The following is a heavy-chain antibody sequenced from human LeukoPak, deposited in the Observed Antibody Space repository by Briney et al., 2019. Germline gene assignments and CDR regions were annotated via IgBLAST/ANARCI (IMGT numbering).Heavy chain of an antibody. CDR3: AKDPARHFYFDY. V-gene: IGHV3-30*04. J-gene: IGHJ4*02. D-gene: IGHD3-3*02. CDR2: ISYDGSNK. Sequence: EGSLRLSCAASGFTFSSYAMHWVRQAPGKGLEWVAVISYDGSNKYYADSVKGRFTISRDNSKNTLYLQMNSLRAEDTAVYYCAKDPARHFYFDYWGQGTLVTVSS. CDR1: GFTFSSYA.